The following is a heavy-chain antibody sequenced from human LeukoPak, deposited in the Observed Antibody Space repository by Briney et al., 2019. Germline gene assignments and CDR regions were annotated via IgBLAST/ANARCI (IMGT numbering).Heavy chain of an antibody. CDR3: ARKSIYGYHAFDV. D-gene: IGHD3-3*02. CDR2: VYSGST. Sequence: SDTLSLTRTVSGSSISTYYWNWIRQPPGAGLEWIGYVYSGSTNSNSSLKRRVTISVDTSKNQFSLRLTSVTAADTAVYYCARKSIYGYHAFDVWGQGAVTVVSS. J-gene: IGHJ3*01. CDR1: GSSISTYY. V-gene: IGHV4-59*08.